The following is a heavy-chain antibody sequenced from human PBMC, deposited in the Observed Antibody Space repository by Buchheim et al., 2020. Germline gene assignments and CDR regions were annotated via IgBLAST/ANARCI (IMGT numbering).Heavy chain of an antibody. Sequence: EVQVSESGGGLIQPGGSLRLSCAASGFTFSAYAMSWVRQAPGKGLEWVSGISGSGATTYYADSVKGRFTLSRDNSKTTLHLQMNSLRAEDTAVYYCAKRRGYSSSSVDSWGQGTL. CDR3: AKRRGYSSSSVDS. CDR1: GFTFSAYA. CDR2: ISGSGATT. J-gene: IGHJ5*01. D-gene: IGHD6-6*01. V-gene: IGHV3-23*01.